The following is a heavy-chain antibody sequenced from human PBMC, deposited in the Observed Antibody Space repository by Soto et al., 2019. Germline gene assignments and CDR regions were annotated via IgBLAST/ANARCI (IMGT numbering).Heavy chain of an antibody. Sequence: QVQLLESGPGVVKPSQTLSLTCTVSGASLNRGGDYWNWFRQHPGKGLECMGNIQYGGTTNYNPSLKSRLTVSSDTSKNQFSLNLNSLTAADTAVYYCVRGKRGPWYCDLWGRGTLVAVS. CDR2: IQYGGTT. CDR3: VRGKRGPWYCDL. CDR1: GASLNRGGDY. J-gene: IGHJ2*01. V-gene: IGHV4-31*03.